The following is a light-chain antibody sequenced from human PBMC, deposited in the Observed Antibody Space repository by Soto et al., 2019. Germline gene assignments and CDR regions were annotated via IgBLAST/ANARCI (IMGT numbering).Light chain of an antibody. J-gene: IGKJ4*01. CDR1: QGISSP. CDR2: DAS. CDR3: QQSFTTPLT. Sequence: IQLTQSPSSLSASVGDRVTITCRASQGISSPLAWYQQKPGKAPNLLIYDASTLRSGVPSRFSGSGSGTDFNLTINSLQPEDFATYFCQQSFTTPLTFGGGTKVDIK. V-gene: IGKV1-39*01.